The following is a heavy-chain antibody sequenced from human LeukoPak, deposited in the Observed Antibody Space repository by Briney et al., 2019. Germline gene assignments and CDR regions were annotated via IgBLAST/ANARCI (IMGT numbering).Heavy chain of an antibody. CDR3: AGGYSYEVDY. CDR1: GGSISGYY. V-gene: IGHV4-59*01. CDR2: ISYSGST. D-gene: IGHD5-18*01. Sequence: PSETLSLTCSVSGGSISGYYWSWIRQPPGRGLDWIGYISYSGSTNYNPSLTSRVTISVDTSKNQFSLKLSSVTAADTAVYYCAGGYSYEVDYWGQGTLVTVSS. J-gene: IGHJ4*02.